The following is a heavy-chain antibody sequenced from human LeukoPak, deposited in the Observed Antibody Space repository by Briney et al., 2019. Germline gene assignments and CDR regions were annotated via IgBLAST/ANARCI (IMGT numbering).Heavy chain of an antibody. V-gene: IGHV6-1*01. CDR2: TYYRSKWYN. J-gene: IGHJ4*02. CDR3: ARDPRIAVADYYFDY. CDR1: GDSFSSNSAA. Sequence: SQTLSLTCAISGDSFSSNSAAWNWNRQSPSRGLEWRGRTYYRSKWYNDYAESVKSRITIYPDTSKNQFSLQLNSVTPEDTAVYYCARDPRIAVADYYFDYWGQGTLVTVSS. D-gene: IGHD6-19*01.